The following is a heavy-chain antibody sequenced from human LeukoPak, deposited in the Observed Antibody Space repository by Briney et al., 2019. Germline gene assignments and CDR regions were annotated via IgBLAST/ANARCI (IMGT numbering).Heavy chain of an antibody. D-gene: IGHD3-9*01. CDR3: ARGERYFDWLPNYYYYYMDV. CDR2: MNPNSGNT. V-gene: IGHV1-8*03. CDR1: GYTFTSYD. Sequence: EASVKVSCKASGYTFTSYDINWVRQATGQGLEWMGWMNPNSGNTGYAQKFQGRVTITRNTSISTAYMELSSLRSEDTAVYYCARGERYFDWLPNYYYYYMDVWGKGTTVTVSS. J-gene: IGHJ6*03.